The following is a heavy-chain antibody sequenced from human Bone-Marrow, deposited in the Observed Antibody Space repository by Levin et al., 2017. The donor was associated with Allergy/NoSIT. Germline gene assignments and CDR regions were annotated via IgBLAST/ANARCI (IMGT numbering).Heavy chain of an antibody. Sequence: GGSLRLSCAASGFTFDDYAMHWVRQAPGKGLEWVSGISWNSGSIGYADSVKGRFTISRDNAKNSLYLQMNSLRAEDTALYYCAKDRYYYDSSDRYFDLWGRGTLVTVSS. J-gene: IGHJ2*01. CDR3: AKDRYYYDSSDRYFDL. CDR1: GFTFDDYA. D-gene: IGHD3-22*01. CDR2: ISWNSGSI. V-gene: IGHV3-9*01.